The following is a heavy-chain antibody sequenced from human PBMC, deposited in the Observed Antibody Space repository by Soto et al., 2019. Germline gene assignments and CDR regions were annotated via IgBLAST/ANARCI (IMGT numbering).Heavy chain of an antibody. CDR3: ARQYEPDAFDI. J-gene: IGHJ3*02. CDR2: INHSGNA. Sequence: SETLSLTCAIYGGSFSTYYWSWIRQPPGKGLEWIGEINHSGNANYSPSLKSRVTISVDTSKNQFSLRLSSVTAADTAVYYCARQYEPDAFDIWGQGTMVTVSS. CDR1: GGSFSTYY. D-gene: IGHD3-16*01. V-gene: IGHV4-34*01.